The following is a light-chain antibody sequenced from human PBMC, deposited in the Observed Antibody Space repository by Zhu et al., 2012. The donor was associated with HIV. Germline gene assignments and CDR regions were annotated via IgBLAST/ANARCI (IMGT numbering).Light chain of an antibody. V-gene: IGKV3-20*01. CDR1: QSVTNDY. CDR3: HQYLSSPET. Sequence: EIVLTQSPGTLSLSPGDRATLSCRASQSVTNDYLAWYQQKPGQAPRLLIYGASSRATGIPDRFGGSGSGTDFILTISRVEPEDFAVYYCHQYLSSPETFGQGTKVEIK. CDR2: GAS. J-gene: IGKJ1*01.